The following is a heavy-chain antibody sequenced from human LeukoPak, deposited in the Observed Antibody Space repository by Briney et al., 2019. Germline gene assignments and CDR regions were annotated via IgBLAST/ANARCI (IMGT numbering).Heavy chain of an antibody. V-gene: IGHV3-30-3*01. CDR1: GFTFSTHG. CDR2: ISHDGSNE. J-gene: IGHJ4*02. CDR3: ARDVSVAGLD. D-gene: IGHD6-19*01. Sequence: GGSLRLSCAASGFTFSTHGMHWVRQAPGKGLEWVAVISHDGSNEHYADSEKGRFIISRDNSKNTLYLQVNSLRAEDTAVYYCARDVSVAGLDWGQGTLVIVSS.